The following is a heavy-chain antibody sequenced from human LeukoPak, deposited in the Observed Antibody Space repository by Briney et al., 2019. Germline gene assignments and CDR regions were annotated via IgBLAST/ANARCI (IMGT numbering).Heavy chain of an antibody. CDR3: ARVDYDGDRNAFDI. CDR1: GGSFSGYY. J-gene: IGHJ3*02. V-gene: IGHV4-34*01. D-gene: IGHD4-23*01. Sequence: SETLSLTCAVYGGSFSGYYWSWIRQPPGKGLEWIGEINHSGSTNYNPSLKSRVTISVDTSKNQFSLKLSSVTAADTAVYYCARVDYDGDRNAFDIWGQGTMVTVSS. CDR2: INHSGST.